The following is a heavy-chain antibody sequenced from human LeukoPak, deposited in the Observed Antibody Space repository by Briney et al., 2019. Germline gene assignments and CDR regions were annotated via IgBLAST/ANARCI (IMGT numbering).Heavy chain of an antibody. CDR2: IYYSGST. V-gene: IGHV4-30-4*01. D-gene: IGHD5-24*01. CDR1: GGSISSGDYY. Sequence: SETLSLTCTVSGGSISSGDYYWSWIRQPPGKGLEWIGYIYYSGSTYYNPSLKSRVTISVDTSKNQFSLKLSSLTAADTAVYYCAKSREEIRGLDAFDIWGQGTMVTVSS. CDR3: AKSREEIRGLDAFDI. J-gene: IGHJ3*02.